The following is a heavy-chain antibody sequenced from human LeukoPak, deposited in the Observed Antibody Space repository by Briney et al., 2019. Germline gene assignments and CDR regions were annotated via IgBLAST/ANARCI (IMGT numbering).Heavy chain of an antibody. D-gene: IGHD4-17*01. J-gene: IGHJ3*02. CDR1: GYTFTAYY. CDR3: ATSTVADSDAFDI. V-gene: IGHV1-2*02. CDR2: INPNSGVT. Sequence: ASVKVSCKASGYTFTAYYIHWVRQAPGQGLEWMGWINPNSGVTSSAQKFQGRVSMTRATSITTAYMELSRLTSDDTAVYYCATSTVADSDAFDIWGQGTMVTVSS.